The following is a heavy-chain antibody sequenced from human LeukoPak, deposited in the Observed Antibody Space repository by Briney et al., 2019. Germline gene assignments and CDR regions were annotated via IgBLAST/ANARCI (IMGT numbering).Heavy chain of an antibody. D-gene: IGHD1-14*01. V-gene: IGHV4-61*02. CDR2: IYTSGST. CDR3: ARAEGVRGAFDI. CDR1: GGSISSGSYY. J-gene: IGHJ3*02. Sequence: SETLSLTCTVSGGSISSGSYYWSWIRQPAGKGLEWIGRIYTSGSTNYNPSLKSRVTTSVDTSKNQFSLKLSSVTAADTAVYYCARAEGVRGAFDIWGQGTMVTVSS.